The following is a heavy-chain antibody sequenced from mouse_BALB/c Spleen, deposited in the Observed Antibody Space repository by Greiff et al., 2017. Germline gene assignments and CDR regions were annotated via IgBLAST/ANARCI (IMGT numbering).Heavy chain of an antibody. CDR3: ARGYRYDDAMDY. Sequence: EVQLVESGGGLVKPGGSLKLSCAASGFTFSSYTMSWVRQTPEKRLEWVATISSGGGNTYYPDSVKGRFTISRDNAKNNLYLQMSSLRSEDTALYYCARGYRYDDAMDYWGQGTSVTVSS. CDR1: GFTFSSYT. J-gene: IGHJ4*01. D-gene: IGHD2-14*01. CDR2: ISSGGGNT. V-gene: IGHV5-9*03.